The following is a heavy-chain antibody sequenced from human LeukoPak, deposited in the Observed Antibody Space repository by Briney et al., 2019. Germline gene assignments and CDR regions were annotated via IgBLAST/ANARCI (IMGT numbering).Heavy chain of an antibody. CDR3: ARVSISYFGPYYYGMDV. Sequence: PGGSLRLSCAASGFTVSSNYMSWVRQAPGKGLEWVSVIYSGGGTYYADSVKGRFTISRDNSKNTLYLQMNSLRAEDTAVYYCARVSISYFGPYYYGMDVWGQGTTVTVSS. J-gene: IGHJ6*02. CDR2: IYSGGGT. CDR1: GFTVSSNY. V-gene: IGHV3-66*02. D-gene: IGHD3-3*02.